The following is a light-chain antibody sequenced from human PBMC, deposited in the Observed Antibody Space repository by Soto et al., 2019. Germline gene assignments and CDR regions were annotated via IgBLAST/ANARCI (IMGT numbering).Light chain of an antibody. J-gene: IGKJ1*01. CDR2: GAS. Sequence: EIVLTQSPGTLSLSPGERATLSCRASQSVSNNYLAWYQQKPGHAPRLLIYGASNTATGIPDRFSGSGWGTYFPLIISMLEPEYFAVYYCQHYGSSGTFGQGTKVEIK. V-gene: IGKV3-20*01. CDR1: QSVSNNY. CDR3: QHYGSSGT.